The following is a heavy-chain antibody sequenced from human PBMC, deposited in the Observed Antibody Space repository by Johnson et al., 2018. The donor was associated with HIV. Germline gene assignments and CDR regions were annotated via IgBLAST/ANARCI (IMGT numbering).Heavy chain of an antibody. J-gene: IGHJ3*02. Sequence: VQLVESGGGLVQPGGSLRLSCAASGFTFINYWMHWVRQAPGKGLVWVSRMNGDGKSTTYADSVKGRFTISRDNSKNTLFLQMSSLRPEDTAVYYCAKDVQVRGIVLMVTLLDAFDIWGQGTMVTVSS. CDR2: MNGDGKST. D-gene: IGHD2-8*01. V-gene: IGHV3-74*01. CDR3: AKDVQVRGIVLMVTLLDAFDI. CDR1: GFTFINYW.